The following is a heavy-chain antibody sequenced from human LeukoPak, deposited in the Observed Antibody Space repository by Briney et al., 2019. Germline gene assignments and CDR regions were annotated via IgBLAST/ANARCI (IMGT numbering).Heavy chain of an antibody. V-gene: IGHV1-2*02. CDR1: GGTFSSYA. J-gene: IGHJ4*02. D-gene: IGHD1-26*01. CDR3: AREGPLGAKDY. CDR2: INPNSGGT. Sequence: ASVKVSCKASGGTFSSYAISWVRQAPGQGLEWMGWINPNSGGTNYAQKFQGRVTMTRDTSISTAYMELSGLRSDDTAVYYCAREGPLGAKDYWGQGTLVTVSS.